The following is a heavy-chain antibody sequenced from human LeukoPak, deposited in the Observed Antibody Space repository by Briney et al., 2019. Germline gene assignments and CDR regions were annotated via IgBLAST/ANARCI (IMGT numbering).Heavy chain of an antibody. D-gene: IGHD6-13*01. CDR2: IYYSGST. V-gene: IGHV4-59*08. J-gene: IGHJ4*02. Sequence: SETLSLTCTVSGGSISSYYWSWIRQPPGKGLEWIGYIYYSGSTNYNPSLKSRVTTSVDTSKNQFSLNLSSVTAADTAVYYCARHPHIAAAVDSWGQGTLVTVSS. CDR1: GGSISSYY. CDR3: ARHPHIAAAVDS.